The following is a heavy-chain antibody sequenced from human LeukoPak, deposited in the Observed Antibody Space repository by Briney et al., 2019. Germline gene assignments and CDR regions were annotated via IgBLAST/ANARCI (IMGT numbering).Heavy chain of an antibody. Sequence: GGSLRLSCATSGFTFSSYWMSWVRQAPGKGLEWVANIKEDGSEQYYVDSMKGRFTISRDNAKNPLYLQMNSLRAEDTAVYYCARAEYSSGWDYFDYWGQGTLVAVSS. CDR1: GFTFSSYW. J-gene: IGHJ4*02. D-gene: IGHD6-19*01. V-gene: IGHV3-7*01. CDR3: ARAEYSSGWDYFDY. CDR2: IKEDGSEQ.